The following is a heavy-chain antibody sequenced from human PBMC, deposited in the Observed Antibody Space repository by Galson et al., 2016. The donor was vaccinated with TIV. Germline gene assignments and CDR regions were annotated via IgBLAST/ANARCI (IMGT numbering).Heavy chain of an antibody. CDR2: TYYTSKWNT. V-gene: IGHV6-1*01. CDR3: TRVPFDYYDTSGYSYYFDY. D-gene: IGHD3-22*01. J-gene: IGHJ4*02. CDR1: GDSVSGNTAA. Sequence: CAISGDSVSGNTAAWNWVRQSPSRGLEWLGRTYYTSKWNTDYAVSVKGRIIIRPDTSMNQVSLQLSSVIPEDTAVYYCTRVPFDYYDTSGYSYYFDYWGQGTLASVSS.